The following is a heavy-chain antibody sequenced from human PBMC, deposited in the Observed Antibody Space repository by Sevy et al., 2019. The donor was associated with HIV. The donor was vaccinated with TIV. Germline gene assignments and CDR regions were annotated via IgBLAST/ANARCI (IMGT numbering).Heavy chain of an antibody. V-gene: IGHV4-39*01. J-gene: IGHJ4*02. CDR2: IFFSGST. D-gene: IGHD3-10*01. CDR1: GVSMSGSSYD. Sequence: SETLSLTCTVSGVSMSGSSYDWGWIRQHPGKGLEWIASIFFSGSTYYNPTLKGRLTISVDTSKSQFSLKLNSVTAADTALYYCARQGGLVDRAFDYWGQGTLVTVSS. CDR3: ARQGGLVDRAFDY.